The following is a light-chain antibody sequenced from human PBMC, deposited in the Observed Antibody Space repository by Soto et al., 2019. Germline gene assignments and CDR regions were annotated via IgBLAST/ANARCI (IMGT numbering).Light chain of an antibody. Sequence: QSVLTQPASVSGSPGQSITISCTGTSSDVGGYNYVSWYQQHPGKAPKLMIYDVSNRPSGVSNRFSGSKSGNTGSLTISWLQAEDEADYYCSSYATSSTPLYGFGTGTKVTVL. CDR1: SSDVGGYNY. CDR3: SSYATSSTPLYG. CDR2: DVS. V-gene: IGLV2-14*01. J-gene: IGLJ1*01.